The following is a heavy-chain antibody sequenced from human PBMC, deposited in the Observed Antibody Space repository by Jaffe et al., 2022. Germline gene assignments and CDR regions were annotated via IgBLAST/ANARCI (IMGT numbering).Heavy chain of an antibody. CDR1: GFTFSSYA. CDR2: ISGSGGST. CDR3: AKPTYDYIWGSYRYYYYMDV. J-gene: IGHJ6*03. V-gene: IGHV3-23*01. D-gene: IGHD3-16*02. Sequence: EVQLLESGGGLVQPGGSLRLSCAASGFTFSSYAMSWVRQAPGKGLEWVSAISGSGGSTYYADSVKGRFTISRDNSKNTLYLQMNSLRAEDTAVYYCAKPTYDYIWGSYRYYYYMDVWGKGTTVTVSS.